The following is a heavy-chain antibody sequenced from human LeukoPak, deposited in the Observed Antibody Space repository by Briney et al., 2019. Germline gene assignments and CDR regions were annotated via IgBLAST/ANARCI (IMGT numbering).Heavy chain of an antibody. CDR1: GGTFSSYA. D-gene: IGHD6-6*01. CDR2: IIPIFGTA. Sequence: SVKVSCKASGGTFSSYAISWVRRAPGQGLEWMGGIIPIFGTANYAQKFQGRVTITADESTSTAYMELSSLRSEDTAVYYCARGRLYSSSSLNWFDPWGQGTLVTVSS. J-gene: IGHJ5*02. CDR3: ARGRLYSSSSLNWFDP. V-gene: IGHV1-69*01.